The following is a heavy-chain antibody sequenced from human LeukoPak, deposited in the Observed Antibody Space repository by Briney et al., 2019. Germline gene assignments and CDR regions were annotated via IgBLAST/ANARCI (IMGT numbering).Heavy chain of an antibody. D-gene: IGHD1-26*01. CDR1: GASVSSASY. CDR3: ARSRAFNSGAFDP. CDR2: IYNGVNT. J-gene: IGHJ5*02. Sequence: SETLSLTCTVSGASVSSASYWSWIRQPPGKGVEWIAHIYNGVNTNYNPSLKSRVTISVDTFKNQFSLRLNSVTAADTAVYYCARSRAFNSGAFDPWGQGSLVTVSS. V-gene: IGHV4-61*01.